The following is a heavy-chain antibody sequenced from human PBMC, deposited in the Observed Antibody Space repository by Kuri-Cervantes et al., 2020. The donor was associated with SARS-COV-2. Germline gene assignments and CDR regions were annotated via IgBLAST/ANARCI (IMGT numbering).Heavy chain of an antibody. Sequence: GESLKISCAASGFTFDDYGMSWVRQAPGKGLEWVSGINWNGGSTGYADSVKGRFTISRDNAKNLLYLQMNSLRAEDTAVYYCARAEWGLIDYWGQGTLVTVSS. CDR1: GFTFDDYG. D-gene: IGHD1-26*01. V-gene: IGHV3-20*04. J-gene: IGHJ4*02. CDR3: ARAEWGLIDY. CDR2: INWNGGST.